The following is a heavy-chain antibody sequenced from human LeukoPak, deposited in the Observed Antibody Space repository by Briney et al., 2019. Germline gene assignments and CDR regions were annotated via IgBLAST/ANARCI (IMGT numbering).Heavy chain of an antibody. J-gene: IGHJ4*02. V-gene: IGHV1-69*13. CDR2: IIPIFGTA. CDR3: ARGAPYYYDSSGYQSPNYFDY. D-gene: IGHD3-22*01. Sequence: SVKVSCKASGGTFSSYAISWVRQAPGQGLEWMGGIIPIFGTANYAQKFQGRVTITADESTSTAYMELSSLRSEDTAVYYCARGAPYYYDSSGYQSPNYFDYWGQGTLVTVSS. CDR1: GGTFSSYA.